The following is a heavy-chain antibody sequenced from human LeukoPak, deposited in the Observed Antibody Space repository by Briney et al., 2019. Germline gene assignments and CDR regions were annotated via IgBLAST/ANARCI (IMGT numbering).Heavy chain of an antibody. D-gene: IGHD2/OR15-2a*01. J-gene: IGHJ4*02. CDR3: ASSFSLATGFDY. CDR2: IIPIFGTA. Sequence: ASVTVSCTASGGTFSSYAISWVRQAPGQGLEWMGGIIPIFGTANYAQKFQGRVTITADESTSTAYMELSSLRSEDTAVYYCASSFSLATGFDYWGQGTLVTVSS. V-gene: IGHV1-69*13. CDR1: GGTFSSYA.